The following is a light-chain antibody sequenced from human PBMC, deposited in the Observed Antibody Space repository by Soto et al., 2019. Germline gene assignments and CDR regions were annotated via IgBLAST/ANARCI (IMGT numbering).Light chain of an antibody. CDR1: QSVSSTY. V-gene: IGKV3-20*01. CDR3: QQYGSSRWT. Sequence: EIVLTQSPDTLSLFPGERATLSCRASQSVSSTYLAWYQQKPGQAPRLLIFGASSRATDIPDRFSGSGSGTDFTLTISRLEPEDFAVYYCQQYGSSRWTFGQGTKVEIK. J-gene: IGKJ1*01. CDR2: GAS.